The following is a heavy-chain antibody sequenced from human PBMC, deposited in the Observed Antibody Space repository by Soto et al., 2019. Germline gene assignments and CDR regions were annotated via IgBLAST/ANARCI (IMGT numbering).Heavy chain of an antibody. CDR2: ILNDGSNR. D-gene: IGHD3-10*01. J-gene: IGHJ6*04. Sequence: QVQLVESGGGVVQPGRSLRLSCAASGFTFSNYGMHWVRQAPVKGLEWVAVILNDGSNRYHADSVKDRFIISRDNSKNMLYLQMNSLRAEDSAVYYCARDDEYSGNGMDVWGKGIMVTVSS. CDR3: ARDDEYSGNGMDV. V-gene: IGHV3-33*01. CDR1: GFTFSNYG.